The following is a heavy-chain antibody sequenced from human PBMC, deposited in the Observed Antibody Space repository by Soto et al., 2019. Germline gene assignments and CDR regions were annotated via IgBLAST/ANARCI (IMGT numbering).Heavy chain of an antibody. V-gene: IGHV1-69*01. D-gene: IGHD1-26*01. CDR2: IIPIFPIV. CDR1: GGTFSSYA. Sequence: QVQLVQSGAEVKKPGSSVRVSCKASGGTFSSYAISWVRQAPGQGLEWMGGIIPIFPIVKYAQKFQGRVTITADDSTITAYMELSSLRSEYTAVYYCERAGGGSQMFYYYHMDVWGQGTTVTVSS. CDR3: ERAGGGSQMFYYYHMDV. J-gene: IGHJ6*02.